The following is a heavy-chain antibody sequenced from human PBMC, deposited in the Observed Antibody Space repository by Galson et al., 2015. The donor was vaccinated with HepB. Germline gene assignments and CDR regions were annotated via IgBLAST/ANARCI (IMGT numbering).Heavy chain of an antibody. Sequence: SVKVSCKASGGTFSSYTISWVRQAPGQGLEWMGRIIPILGIANYAQKFQGRVTITADKSTSTAYMELSSLRSEDTAVYYCARASPDNSADYWGQGTLVTVSS. D-gene: IGHD5-24*01. V-gene: IGHV1-69*02. CDR1: GGTFSSYT. CDR2: IIPILGIA. CDR3: ARASPDNSADY. J-gene: IGHJ4*02.